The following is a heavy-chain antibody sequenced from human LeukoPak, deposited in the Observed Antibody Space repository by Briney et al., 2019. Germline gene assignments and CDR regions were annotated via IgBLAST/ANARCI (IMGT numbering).Heavy chain of an antibody. V-gene: IGHV4-61*02. Sequence: SGTLSLTCTVSSGSISTSNYYWGWIRQPAGKGLEWIGRIYTSGSTNYNPSLKSRVTISVDTSKNQFSLKLSSVTAADTAVYYCARALPSDYYYYMDVWGKGTTVTISS. CDR1: SGSISTSNYY. CDR3: ARALPSDYYYYMDV. CDR2: IYTSGST. J-gene: IGHJ6*03.